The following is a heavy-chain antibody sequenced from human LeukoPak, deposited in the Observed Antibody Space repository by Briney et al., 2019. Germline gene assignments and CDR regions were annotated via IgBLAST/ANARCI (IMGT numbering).Heavy chain of an antibody. Sequence: PGGSLRLSCAASGFTFSSYAMSWVRRAPGKGLEWVSAISGSGGSTYYADSVKGRFTISRDNSKNTLYLQMNSLRAEDTAVYYCAKILTGYYTRYFDYWGQGTLVTVSS. CDR3: AKILTGYYTRYFDY. CDR1: GFTFSSYA. V-gene: IGHV3-23*01. D-gene: IGHD3-9*01. J-gene: IGHJ4*02. CDR2: ISGSGGST.